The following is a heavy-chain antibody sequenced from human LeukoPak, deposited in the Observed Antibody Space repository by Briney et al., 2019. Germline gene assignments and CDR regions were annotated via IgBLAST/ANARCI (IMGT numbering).Heavy chain of an antibody. J-gene: IGHJ5*02. Sequence: PGGSLRLSCAASGFTFSSYWMHSVRQAPGKGLVWVSRINSDGSSTSYAASVKGRFTISRDSSKNTLDLQMNSLRPEDTAVYFCARDQGCTSATCRNNWFDPWGQGTLVTVSS. CDR3: ARDQGCTSATCRNNWFDP. CDR1: GFTFSSYW. D-gene: IGHD2-2*01. V-gene: IGHV3-74*01. CDR2: INSDGSST.